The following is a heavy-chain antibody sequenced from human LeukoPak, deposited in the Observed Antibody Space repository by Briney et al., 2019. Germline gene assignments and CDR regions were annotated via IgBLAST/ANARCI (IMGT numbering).Heavy chain of an antibody. CDR3: ARDQVSHIMPLYMDV. CDR2: ISPYNGHT. D-gene: IGHD2-2*01. Sequence: GASVKVSCKASGYMFTSHGISWVRQAPGQGLEWVGWISPYNGHTDYAQRFQGRLTMTKDTSTDTVNMELRNLTSDDTAVYYCARDQVSHIMPLYMDVWDKGTTVTVSS. V-gene: IGHV1-18*01. CDR1: GYMFTSHG. J-gene: IGHJ6*03.